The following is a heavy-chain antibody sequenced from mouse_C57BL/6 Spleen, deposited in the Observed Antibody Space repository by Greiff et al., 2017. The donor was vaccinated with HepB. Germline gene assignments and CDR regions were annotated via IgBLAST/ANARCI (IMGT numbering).Heavy chain of an antibody. CDR2: ISDGGSYT. J-gene: IGHJ2*01. D-gene: IGHD1-1*01. V-gene: IGHV5-4*03. CDR1: GFTFSSYA. Sequence: EVKVVESGGGLVKPGGSLKLSCAASGFTFSSYAMSWVRQTPEKRLEWVATISDGGSYTYYPDNVKGRFTISRDNAKNNLYLQMSHLKSEDTAMYYCARVRYGFDYWGQGTTLTVSS. CDR3: ARVRYGFDY.